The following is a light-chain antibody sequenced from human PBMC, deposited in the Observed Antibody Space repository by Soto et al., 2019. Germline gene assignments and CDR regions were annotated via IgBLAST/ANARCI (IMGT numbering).Light chain of an antibody. Sequence: EIVMTQSPATLSMSPGERATLSCRASQSVSSNLAWYQQRPGQAPRLLIYGASTRATGIPARFSGSGSGTEFTLTISSLQSEDFVVYYCQHYNDSPPTFGQGTKVDIK. V-gene: IGKV3-15*01. CDR3: QHYNDSPPT. CDR1: QSVSSN. J-gene: IGKJ1*01. CDR2: GAS.